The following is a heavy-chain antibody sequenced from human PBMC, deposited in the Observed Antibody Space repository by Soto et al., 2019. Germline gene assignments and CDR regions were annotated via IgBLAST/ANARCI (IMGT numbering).Heavy chain of an antibody. V-gene: IGHV3-30*18. CDR3: VKGSDVARQELDY. Sequence: QVQLVESGGGVVQPGRSLRLSCAASGFTFSNFGMHWVRQAPGKGLEWVAAISADGSDKYFSGSVKGRFTISRDNSKNTLFLQMNSLRLEDTAVYYCVKGSDVARQELDYWGQGTQVMVSS. CDR1: GFTFSNFG. CDR2: ISADGSDK. J-gene: IGHJ4*02. D-gene: IGHD3-3*01.